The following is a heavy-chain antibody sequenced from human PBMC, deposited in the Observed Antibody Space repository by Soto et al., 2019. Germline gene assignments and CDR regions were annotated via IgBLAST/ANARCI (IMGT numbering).Heavy chain of an antibody. D-gene: IGHD3-3*02. CDR2: ISGSGGST. Sequence: GGSLRLSCAVSGLTFTSYAMSWVRQAPGKGLEWVSAISGSGGSTYYADSVKGRFTFSKDSSMNSFYLQMDSLKVDDTAVYYCATLAMAGDTVYYFNGLDVWGQGTTVTVS. CDR3: ATLAMAGDTVYYFNGLDV. V-gene: IGHV3-23*01. CDR1: GLTFTSYA. J-gene: IGHJ6*02.